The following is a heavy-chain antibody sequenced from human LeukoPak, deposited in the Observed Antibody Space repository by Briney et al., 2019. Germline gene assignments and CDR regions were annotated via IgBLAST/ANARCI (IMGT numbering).Heavy chain of an antibody. CDR3: AKVALLWFVGFVDY. V-gene: IGHV3-23*01. CDR2: ISGSGGSK. D-gene: IGHD3-10*01. CDR1: GFTFSSYA. J-gene: IGHJ4*02. Sequence: GGSLTLSCAASGFTFSSYAMSWIRQPPGKGLEWVSAISGSGGSKYYADSVKGRFTISRDNSKNTLYLQMDSLGAEDRAVYYCAKVALLWFVGFVDYWGQGTLITVSS.